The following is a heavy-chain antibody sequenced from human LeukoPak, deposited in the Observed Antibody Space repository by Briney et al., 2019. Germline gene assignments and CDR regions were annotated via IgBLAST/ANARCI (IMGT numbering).Heavy chain of an antibody. CDR2: INPNSGDT. Sequence: ASVKVSCKASGYTFTGYYMHWVRQAPGQGLEWMGWINPNSGDTNYAQKFQGRVTMTTDTSTSTVYMELRSLRSDDTAVYYCARDPAGHYWGQGTLVTVSS. CDR1: GYTFTGYY. V-gene: IGHV1-2*02. J-gene: IGHJ4*02. CDR3: ARDPAGHY.